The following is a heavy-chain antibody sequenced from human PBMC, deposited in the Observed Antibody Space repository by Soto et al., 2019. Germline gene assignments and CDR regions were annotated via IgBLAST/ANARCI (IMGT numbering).Heavy chain of an antibody. V-gene: IGHV3-15*07. J-gene: IGHJ4*02. CDR2: IKSKTDGGTT. CDR3: TTASTVLRYFDWLFGSGL. D-gene: IGHD3-9*01. CDR1: GFTFSNAW. Sequence: PGASLRLSCAASGFTFSNAWMNLVRQAPGKWLEWVGRIKSKTDGGTTDYAAPVKGRFTISRDDSKNTLYLQMNSLKTEDTAVYYCTTASTVLRYFDWLFGSGLWGQGTLVTVSS.